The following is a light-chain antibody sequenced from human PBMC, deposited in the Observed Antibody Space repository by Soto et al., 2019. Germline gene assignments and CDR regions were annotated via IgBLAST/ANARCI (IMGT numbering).Light chain of an antibody. V-gene: IGLV2-14*01. CDR2: EVN. J-gene: IGLJ1*01. Sequence: LTRHSCLSGSPGKSMTISCTGTSSDIGAYDYVSWFQQHPGKAPKLMISEVNNRPSGVSNRFSGSTSGNTAYLTISGLQVEDEAEYFRFSFTTTSTPVFGTGTKVTVL. CDR3: FSFTTTSTPV. CDR1: SSDIGAYDY.